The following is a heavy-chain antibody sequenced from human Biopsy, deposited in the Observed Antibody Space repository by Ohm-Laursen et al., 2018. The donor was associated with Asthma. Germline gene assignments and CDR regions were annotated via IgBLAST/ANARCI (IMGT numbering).Heavy chain of an antibody. CDR2: ISFDGSNE. J-gene: IGHJ1*01. V-gene: IGHV3-30*03. CDR1: GFTFSIYD. D-gene: IGHD3-3*02. Sequence: SLRLSCAASGFTFSIYDIHWVRQAPGKGLEWVAVISFDGSNEDYADSVKGRFTISRDNSKNTLFLEMNSLRPEDTAVYYCARTFHFWSPYHAEHYQLWGQGTLVTVSS. CDR3: ARTFHFWSPYHAEHYQL.